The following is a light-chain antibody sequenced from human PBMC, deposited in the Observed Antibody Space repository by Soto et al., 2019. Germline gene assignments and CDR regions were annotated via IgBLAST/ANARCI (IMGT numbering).Light chain of an antibody. CDR3: AAWDDSLDGHVV. Sequence: QSVLTQPPSASGTPGQRVTISCSGSSSNIGSNTVSWFQQLPGRAPKLLLYNNTHRPSGVPERFSGSKSGTSASLAISGLQSEDEADYYCAAWDDSLDGHVVFGGGTQLTVL. CDR2: NNT. V-gene: IGLV1-44*01. J-gene: IGLJ7*01. CDR1: SSNIGSNT.